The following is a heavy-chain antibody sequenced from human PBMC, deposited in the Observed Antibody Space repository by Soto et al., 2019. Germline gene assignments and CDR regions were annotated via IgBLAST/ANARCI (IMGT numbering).Heavy chain of an antibody. CDR1: GFTFSSYW. J-gene: IGHJ6*02. CDR2: IKQDGSEE. Sequence: VQLVESGGGLVQPGGSLRLSCVDSGFTFSSYWMSWVRQAPVKGLEGVGNIKQDGSEENYVDSVKGRFTTSRDNAKNSMYLLMNSLIVEETAVYYCARLAASGRGWDVWGQGTTVVVSS. D-gene: IGHD6-13*01. CDR3: ARLAASGRGWDV. V-gene: IGHV3-7*01.